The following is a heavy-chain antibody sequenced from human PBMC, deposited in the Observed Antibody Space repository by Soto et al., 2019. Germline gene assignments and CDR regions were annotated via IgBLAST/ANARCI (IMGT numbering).Heavy chain of an antibody. CDR1: SGTISSRSHY. CDR3: ARQGRNTRIVLIKHYATDF. D-gene: IGHD1-1*01. V-gene: IGHV4-39*01. CDR2: IDDSGST. J-gene: IGHJ6*02. Sequence: SEALSLTCTVSSGTISSRSHYWAWIRQPPGKGLEWIGVIDDSGSTHYSESLKSRVTISVDTSKNQFSLKVSSVTATDTAVYYCARQGRNTRIVLIKHYATDFWGQGTAVTVSS.